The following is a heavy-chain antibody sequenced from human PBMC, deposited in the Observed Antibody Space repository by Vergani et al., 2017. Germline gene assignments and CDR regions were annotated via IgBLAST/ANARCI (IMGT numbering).Heavy chain of an antibody. CDR3: ASSSRAFDI. CDR2: ISYDGSNK. Sequence: VQLLESGGGLVQPGGSLRLSCAASGFTFSSYAMHWVRQAPGKGLEWVAVISYDGSNKYYAYSVKGRFTISRDNSKNTLYLQMNSLRAEDTAVYYCASSSRAFDIWGQGTMVTVSS. CDR1: GFTFSSYA. V-gene: IGHV3-30*01. J-gene: IGHJ3*02.